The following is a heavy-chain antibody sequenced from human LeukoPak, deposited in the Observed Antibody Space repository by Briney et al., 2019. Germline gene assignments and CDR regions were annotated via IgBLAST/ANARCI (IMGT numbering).Heavy chain of an antibody. V-gene: IGHV3-23*01. CDR1: GFTFSSYA. J-gene: IGHJ4*02. D-gene: IGHD7-27*01. CDR2: ISGSGDTT. Sequence: GGDLRLSCAASGFTFSSYAMSWVRLAPGKGLEWVSGISGSGDTTYYADSVKGRFTISRDNSKNTLYLQMNSLRAEDTAVYYCAHGWGNLYFDSWGQGTLVTLAS. CDR3: AHGWGNLYFDS.